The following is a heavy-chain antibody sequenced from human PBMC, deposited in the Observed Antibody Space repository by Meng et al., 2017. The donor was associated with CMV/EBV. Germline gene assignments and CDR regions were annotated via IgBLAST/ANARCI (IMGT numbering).Heavy chain of an antibody. V-gene: IGHV1-69*05. CDR2: IIPISGTS. J-gene: IGHJ4*02. CDR3: VLVSSGWYRL. Sequence: SLTLSCKASGGTFSSYAISWARHAPGQGLEWMGGIIPISGTSNYAQKFQGGVTITTDESTSTAYMELSSLRSEDTAVYYCVLVSSGWYRLWGQGTLVTVSS. CDR1: GGTFSSYA. D-gene: IGHD6-19*01.